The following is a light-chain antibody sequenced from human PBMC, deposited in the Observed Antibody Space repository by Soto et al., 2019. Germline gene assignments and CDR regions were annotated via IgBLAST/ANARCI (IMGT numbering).Light chain of an antibody. CDR3: QVYGSSPRYT. V-gene: IGKV3-20*01. CDR1: HFFFVGF. J-gene: IGKJ2*01. Sequence: EIVLTQSPGTLSLSPGEGATITCRVSHFFFVGFLAWYQQKPGQAPWLLFYGVSNSAAGIPDRFSGSGSGTDFTLTISCLEPEDFAVYYCQVYGSSPRYTFGQGTKVDIK. CDR2: GVS.